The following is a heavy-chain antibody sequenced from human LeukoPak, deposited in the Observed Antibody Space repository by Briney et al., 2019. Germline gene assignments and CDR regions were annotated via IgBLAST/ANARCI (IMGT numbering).Heavy chain of an antibody. Sequence: GGSLRLSCAASGFTFSGSAMHWVRQASGKGLEWVGRIRSKANSYATAYAASAKGRFTISRDDSKNTAYLQMNSLKTEDTAVYYCTRHLVYDFWSGDNWFDPWGQGTLVTVSS. CDR3: TRHLVYDFWSGDNWFDP. V-gene: IGHV3-73*01. CDR2: IRSKANSYAT. D-gene: IGHD3-3*01. J-gene: IGHJ5*02. CDR1: GFTFSGSA.